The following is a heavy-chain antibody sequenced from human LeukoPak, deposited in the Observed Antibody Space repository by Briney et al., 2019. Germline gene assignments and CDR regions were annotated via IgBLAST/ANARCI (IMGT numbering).Heavy chain of an antibody. D-gene: IGHD1-26*01. CDR1: GYTFTGYY. Sequence: ASVKVSCKASGYTFTGYYMHWVRQAPGQGLEWMGWINPNSGGTNYAQKFQGRVTMTRDTSTDTVYMELSSLRSEDTAVYYCATERGGSYLGDYWGQGTLVTVSS. J-gene: IGHJ4*02. V-gene: IGHV1-2*02. CDR2: INPNSGGT. CDR3: ATERGGSYLGDY.